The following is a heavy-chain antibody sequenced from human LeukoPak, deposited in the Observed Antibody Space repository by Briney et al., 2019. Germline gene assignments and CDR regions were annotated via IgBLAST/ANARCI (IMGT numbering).Heavy chain of an antibody. J-gene: IGHJ4*02. Sequence: GGSLRLSCATSGFTFSAYSMIWVRQTPGKGLECLSYITSSSDSIHYADSVRGRFTVSRDNAKNSLYLQMNSLRAEDTAVYYCARDHQPRYSSGWYHPENYFDYWGQGTLVTVSS. V-gene: IGHV3-48*01. CDR2: ITSSSDSI. D-gene: IGHD6-19*01. CDR3: ARDHQPRYSSGWYHPENYFDY. CDR1: GFTFSAYS.